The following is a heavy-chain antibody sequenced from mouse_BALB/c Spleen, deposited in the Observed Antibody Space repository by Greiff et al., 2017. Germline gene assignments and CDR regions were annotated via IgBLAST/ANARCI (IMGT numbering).Heavy chain of an antibody. V-gene: IGHV2-5-1*01. D-gene: IGHD1-2*01. Sequence: VKLVESGPSLVQPSQSLSITCTVSGFSLTSYGVHWVRQSPGKGLEWLGVIWRGGSTDYNAAFMSRLSITKDNSKSQVFFKMNSLQADDTAIYYCAKNWDTTALDYWGQGTTLTVSS. CDR2: IWRGGST. CDR1: GFSLTSYG. CDR3: AKNWDTTALDY. J-gene: IGHJ2*01.